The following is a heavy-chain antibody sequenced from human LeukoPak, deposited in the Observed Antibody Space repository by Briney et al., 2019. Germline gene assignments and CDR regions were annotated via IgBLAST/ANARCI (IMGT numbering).Heavy chain of an antibody. CDR2: INHSGST. V-gene: IGHV4-34*01. D-gene: IGHD3-10*01. CDR1: GGSFSGYY. CDR3: ARAVGGDVSGSL. Sequence: PSETLSLTCAVYGGSFSGYYWSWIRQPPGKGLEWIGEINHSGSTNYNPSLKSRVTISVDTSKNQFSLKLSSVTAADTAVYYCARAVGGDVSGSLWGPGTLVTVSS. J-gene: IGHJ4*02.